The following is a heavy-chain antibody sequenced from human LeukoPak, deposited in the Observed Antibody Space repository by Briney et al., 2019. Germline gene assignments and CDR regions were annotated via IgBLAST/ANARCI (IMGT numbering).Heavy chain of an antibody. CDR2: VYYSGST. Sequence: SETLSLTCTVSGASISNYYWSWIRQPPGKGLEWIGYVYYSGSTNYNPSLKSRVTIAINTSKNQFSLRLSSVTAADTAVYYCARGRDFGDYWGQGTLVTVSS. J-gene: IGHJ4*02. CDR1: GASISNYY. D-gene: IGHD4-17*01. CDR3: ARGRDFGDY. V-gene: IGHV4-59*01.